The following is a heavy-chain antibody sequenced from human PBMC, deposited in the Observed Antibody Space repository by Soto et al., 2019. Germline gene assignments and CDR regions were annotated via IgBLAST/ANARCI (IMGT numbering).Heavy chain of an antibody. V-gene: IGHV1-58*01. D-gene: IGHD3-22*01. CDR2: IVVGSGNT. CDR1: GFTFTSSA. CDR3: ARDHYDSSGLRAFDI. Sequence: SVKVSCKASGFTFTSSAVQWVRQARGQRLEWIGWIVVGSGNTNYAQKFQERVTITRDMSTSTAYMELSRLRSDDTAVYYCARDHYDSSGLRAFDIWGQGTMVTVSS. J-gene: IGHJ3*02.